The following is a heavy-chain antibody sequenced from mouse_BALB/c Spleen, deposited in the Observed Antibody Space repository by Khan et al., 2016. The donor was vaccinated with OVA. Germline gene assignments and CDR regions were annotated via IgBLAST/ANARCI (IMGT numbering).Heavy chain of an antibody. V-gene: IGHV5-6*01. D-gene: IGHD4-1*01. J-gene: IGHJ3*01. Sequence: EVQGVESGGDLVKPGGSLKLSCAASGFSFSSYSMSWVRQTPDKRLEWVATISSGGDYTYYPDIVKGRFPISRDNAKNTLYLQMSSLKSEDTAMYYCASHLTGSFAYWGQGTLVTVSA. CDR3: ASHLTGSFAY. CDR2: ISSGGDYT. CDR1: GFSFSSYS.